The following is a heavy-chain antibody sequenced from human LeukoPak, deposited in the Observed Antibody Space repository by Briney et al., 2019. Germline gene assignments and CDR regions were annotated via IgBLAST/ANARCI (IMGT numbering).Heavy chain of an antibody. Sequence: ASVTVSCTASGYTFTCYYMHWVRQAPGQGLEWMGLINPNSGGTNYAQTFQGRVSMTRDTSISTDYMELSRLRSDDKAALYCARDKPTYRWFDPWGQGTLDTVSS. J-gene: IGHJ5*02. CDR2: INPNSGGT. CDR1: GYTFTCYY. D-gene: IGHD2-2*01. CDR3: ARDKPTYRWFDP. V-gene: IGHV1-2*02.